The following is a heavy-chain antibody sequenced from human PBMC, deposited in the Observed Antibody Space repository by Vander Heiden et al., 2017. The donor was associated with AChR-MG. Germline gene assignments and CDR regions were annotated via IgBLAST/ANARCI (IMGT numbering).Heavy chain of an antibody. CDR1: GFTFSSYA. V-gene: IGHV3-23*01. J-gene: IGHJ4*02. Sequence: EVQLLESGGGLVQPGGSLRLSCAASGFTFSSYAMSWVRQAPGKGLEWVSAISGSGGSTYYADSVKGRFTISRDNSKNTLYLQMNSLRAEDTDVYYCAKDVWLGTSPLGYWGQGTLVTVSS. D-gene: IGHD6-19*01. CDR3: AKDVWLGTSPLGY. CDR2: ISGSGGST.